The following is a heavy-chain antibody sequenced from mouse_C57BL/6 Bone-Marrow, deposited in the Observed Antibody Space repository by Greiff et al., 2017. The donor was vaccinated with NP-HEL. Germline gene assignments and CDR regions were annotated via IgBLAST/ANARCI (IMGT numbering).Heavy chain of an antibody. J-gene: IGHJ2*01. V-gene: IGHV5-9-1*02. CDR3: TRGNTGIDY. CDR1: GFTFSSYA. Sequence: DVMLVESGEGLVKPGGSLKLSCAASGFTFSSYAMSWVRQTPEKRLEWVAYISSGGDYIYYADTVKGRFTISRDNARNTLYLQMSSLKSEDTAMYYCTRGNTGIDYWGQGTTLTVSS. D-gene: IGHD4-1*01. CDR2: ISSGGDYI.